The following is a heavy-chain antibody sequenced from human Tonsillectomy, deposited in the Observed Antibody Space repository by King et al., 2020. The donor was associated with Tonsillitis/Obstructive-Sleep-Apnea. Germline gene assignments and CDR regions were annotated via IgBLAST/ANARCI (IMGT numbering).Heavy chain of an antibody. V-gene: IGHV3-9*01. Sequence: VQLVESGGGLVQPGRSLRLSCAASGFTFDDYAMHWVRQAPGKGLEWVSGISWNSDSIGYADSVKGRFTISRDNAKKSLYLQMNSLRADDTALYYCAKGVVGVVPAAEPYLYFDYWGQGTLVPVSS. CDR2: ISWNSDSI. J-gene: IGHJ4*02. D-gene: IGHD2-2*01. CDR3: AKGVVGVVPAAEPYLYFDY. CDR1: GFTFDDYA.